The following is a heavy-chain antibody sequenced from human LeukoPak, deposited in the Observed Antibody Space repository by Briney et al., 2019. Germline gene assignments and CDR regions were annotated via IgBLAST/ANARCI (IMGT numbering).Heavy chain of an antibody. V-gene: IGHV3-48*04. J-gene: IGHJ4*02. D-gene: IGHD3-10*01. Sequence: PGGSLRLSCAASGFTFSSYSMNWVRQAPGKGLEWVSYISSSSSTIYYADPVKGRFTISRDNAKNSLYLQMNSLRAEDTAVYYCAPVRGVFWGQGTLVTVSS. CDR2: ISSSSSTI. CDR3: APVRGVF. CDR1: GFTFSSYS.